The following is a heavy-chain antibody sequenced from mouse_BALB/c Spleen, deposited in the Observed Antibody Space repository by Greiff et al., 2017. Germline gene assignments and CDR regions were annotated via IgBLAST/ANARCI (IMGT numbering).Heavy chain of an antibody. Sequence: VQLQQSGPELVKPGASVKISCKASGYSFTGYYMHWVKQSHVKSLEWIGRINPYNGATSYNQNFKDKASLTVDKSSSTAYMELHSLTSEDSAVYYCARGRYDYDDFAYWGQGTLVTVSA. D-gene: IGHD2-4*01. J-gene: IGHJ3*01. CDR1: GYSFTGYY. CDR3: ARGRYDYDDFAY. V-gene: IGHV1-31*01. CDR2: INPYNGAT.